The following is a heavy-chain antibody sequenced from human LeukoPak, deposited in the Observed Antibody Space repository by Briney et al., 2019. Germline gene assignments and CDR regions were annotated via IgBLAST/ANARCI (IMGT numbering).Heavy chain of an antibody. CDR1: GYTFTGHY. D-gene: IGHD2-2*01. CDR2: INPNSGGT. J-gene: IGHJ4*02. Sequence: VASVKVSCKASGYTFTGHYMHWVRQAPGQGLEWMGWINPNSGGTNYAQKFQGRVTMTRDTSISTIYMELSRLRYDDTAVYHCARPDCSTTSCCFDLWGQGTLVTVSS. V-gene: IGHV1-2*02. CDR3: ARPDCSTTSCCFDL.